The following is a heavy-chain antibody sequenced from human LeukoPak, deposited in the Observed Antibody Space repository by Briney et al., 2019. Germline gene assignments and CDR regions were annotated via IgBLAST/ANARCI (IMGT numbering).Heavy chain of an antibody. J-gene: IGHJ6*04. CDR3: ATPAGIAPSGMAV. CDR1: GFTFSSYA. V-gene: IGHV3-23*01. D-gene: IGHD1-14*01. CDR2: SGSGCST. Sequence: PGRSLRLSCAASGFTFSSYAMSWVRQAPGKGLEWVSASGSGCSTYYADSVKGRFTISRDNSKNTLYLQMNSLRAEATAVYYCATPAGIAPSGMAVWGEGTTVTVSS.